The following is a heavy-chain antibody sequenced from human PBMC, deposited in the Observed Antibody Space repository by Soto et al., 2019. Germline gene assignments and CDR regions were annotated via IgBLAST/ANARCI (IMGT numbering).Heavy chain of an antibody. V-gene: IGHV4-59*02. J-gene: IGHJ6*02. CDR3: ARGEWFLRGYGMDV. CDR2: IYNGGSP. CDR1: GDSVSTAY. D-gene: IGHD3-3*01. Sequence: QVQLQESGPGLVKPSETLSLTCTVSGDSVSTAYWSWIRQPPGKRLEYIGFIYNGGSPNYNPSLESRVTISPATSKNQFSLKLTSVTAADTAVYYCARGEWFLRGYGMDVWGRGTTVTVS.